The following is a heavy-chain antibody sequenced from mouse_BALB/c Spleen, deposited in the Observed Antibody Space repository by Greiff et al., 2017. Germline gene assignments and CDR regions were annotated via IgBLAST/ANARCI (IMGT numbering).Heavy chain of an antibody. CDR3: ARDLGYDYAPFAY. CDR1: GYSITSGYY. J-gene: IGHJ3*01. CDR2: ISYEGSN. Sequence: DVKLQESGPGLVKPSQSLSLTCSVTGYSITSGYYWNWIRQFPGNKLEWMGYISYEGSNNYNPSLKNRISITRDTSKNQFFLKLNSVTTEDTATYYCARDLGYDYAPFAYWGQGTLVTVSA. V-gene: IGHV3-6*02. D-gene: IGHD2-4*01.